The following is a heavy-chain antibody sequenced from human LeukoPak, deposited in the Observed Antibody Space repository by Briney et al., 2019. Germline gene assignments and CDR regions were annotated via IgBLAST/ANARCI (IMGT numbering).Heavy chain of an antibody. V-gene: IGHV3-30*18. D-gene: IGHD6-13*01. CDR1: GFTFSRYG. Sequence: GGSLRLSCAASGFTFSRYGMHWVRQAPGKGLEWVTAISYDGSNKYYAHSVKGRFTISRDNFKNTLYVQMNSLRAEDTAMYYCAKEGYSRGYYSYYYMDVWGKGTTVTVSS. CDR2: ISYDGSNK. J-gene: IGHJ6*03. CDR3: AKEGYSRGYYSYYYMDV.